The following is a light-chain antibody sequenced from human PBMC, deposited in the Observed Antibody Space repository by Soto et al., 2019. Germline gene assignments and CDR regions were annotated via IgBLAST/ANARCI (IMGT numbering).Light chain of an antibody. J-gene: IGKJ1*01. Sequence: DIQMTQSPSSLSASVGDRVTITCRASQSIAGYLSWYQQKPGKAPKLLIYAASSLQSGVSSRFSGSVSGTDFTLTICSLQPEDFATYYCQQSYSAPWTFGQGTKVDIE. CDR2: AAS. V-gene: IGKV1-39*01. CDR3: QQSYSAPWT. CDR1: QSIAGY.